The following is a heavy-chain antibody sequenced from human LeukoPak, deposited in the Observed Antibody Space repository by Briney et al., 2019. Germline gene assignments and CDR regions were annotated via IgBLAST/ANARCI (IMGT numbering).Heavy chain of an antibody. D-gene: IGHD3-10*01. CDR2: IHYSGIT. Sequence: SETLSLTCVVSGGSISGSSHYWGWVRQSPGKGPEWIGSIHYSGITYYSPSLKSPVTISVDTSKNQFSLKLTSVTAADTAVYYCARHLDYYGSGSYLGLWGQGTQVTVSS. J-gene: IGHJ4*02. V-gene: IGHV4-39*01. CDR1: GGSISGSSHY. CDR3: ARHLDYYGSGSYLGL.